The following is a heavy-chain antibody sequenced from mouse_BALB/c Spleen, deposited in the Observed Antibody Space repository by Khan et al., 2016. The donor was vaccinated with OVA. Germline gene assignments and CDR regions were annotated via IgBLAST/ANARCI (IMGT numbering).Heavy chain of an antibody. V-gene: IGHV5-9-3*01. J-gene: IGHJ4*01. CDR2: ISTGGHYT. D-gene: IGHD2-2*01. CDR3: TRSLVDYYAMDY. CDR1: GFTFSSFA. Sequence: EVELVESGGGVVKPGGSLKLSCSASGFTFSSFAMSWVRQTPERRLEWVATISTGGHYTFYPDSAKGRFTISRDNARNTLYLQMSSLSSEDTAMYYCTRSLVDYYAMDYWGQGTSVTVSS.